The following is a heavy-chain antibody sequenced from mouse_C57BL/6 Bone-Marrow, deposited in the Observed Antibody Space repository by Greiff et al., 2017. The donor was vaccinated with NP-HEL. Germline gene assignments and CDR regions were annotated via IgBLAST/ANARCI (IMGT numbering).Heavy chain of an antibody. Sequence: QVQLKESGPGLVQPSQSLSITCTVSGFSLTSYGVHWVRQSPGKGLEWLGVIWSGGSTDYNAAFISRLSISMDNSKSQVFFKMNSLQADDTAIYYCARTGGRQYPYAMDYWGQGTSVTVSS. J-gene: IGHJ4*01. D-gene: IGHD5-1*01. CDR1: GFSLTSYG. CDR2: IWSGGST. CDR3: ARTGGRQYPYAMDY. V-gene: IGHV2-2*01.